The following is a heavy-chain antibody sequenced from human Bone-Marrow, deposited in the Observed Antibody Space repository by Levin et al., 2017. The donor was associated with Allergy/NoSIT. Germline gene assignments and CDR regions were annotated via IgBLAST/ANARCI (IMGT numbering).Heavy chain of an antibody. Sequence: GESLKISCAASGFTFSSYAMSWVRQAPGKGLEWVSAISGSGGSTYYADSVKGRFTISRDNSKNTLYLQMNSLRAEDTAVYYCAKTDSSGYLLNWFDPWGQGTLVTVSS. CDR3: AKTDSSGYLLNWFDP. V-gene: IGHV3-23*01. D-gene: IGHD3-22*01. CDR1: GFTFSSYA. CDR2: ISGSGGST. J-gene: IGHJ5*02.